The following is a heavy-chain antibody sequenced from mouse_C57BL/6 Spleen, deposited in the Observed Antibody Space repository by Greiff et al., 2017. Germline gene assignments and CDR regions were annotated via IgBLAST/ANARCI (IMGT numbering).Heavy chain of an antibody. CDR2: IYPGSGNT. CDR3: ARGPLRYFDY. V-gene: IGHV1-76*01. D-gene: IGHD1-1*01. Sequence: VQLQESGAELVRPGASVKLSCKASGYTFTDYYINWVKQRPGQGLEWIARIYPGSGNTYYNEKFKGKATLTADKSSSTAYMQLSSLTSEDSAVYFCARGPLRYFDYWGQGTTLTVSS. CDR1: GYTFTDYY. J-gene: IGHJ2*01.